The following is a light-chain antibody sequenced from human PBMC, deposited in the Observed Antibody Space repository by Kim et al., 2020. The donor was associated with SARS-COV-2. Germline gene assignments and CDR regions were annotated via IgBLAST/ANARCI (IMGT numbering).Light chain of an antibody. CDR2: DVS. Sequence: GQSVIISCTGTSSDVCSYNYVSWYQQHPGKAPKVMIYDVSKRPSGVPDRFSGSKSGNTASLTISGLQADDEADYYCCSYAGTFTSLFGGGTQLTVL. J-gene: IGLJ2*01. CDR3: CSYAGTFTSL. V-gene: IGLV2-11*03. CDR1: SSDVCSYNY.